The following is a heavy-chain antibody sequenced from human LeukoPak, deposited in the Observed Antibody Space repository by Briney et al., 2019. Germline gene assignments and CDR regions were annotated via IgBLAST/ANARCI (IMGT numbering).Heavy chain of an antibody. Sequence: PGGSLRLSCAASGFTFSSYWMHSVRQAPGKGLVWVSRINSDGSSTSYADSVKGRFTIYRDDARTSLYMQMNSLRGEDTAVYRCARLHDYGELRVWFDPWGEGTLVTVSS. CDR1: GFTFSSYW. CDR3: ARLHDYGELRVWFDP. V-gene: IGHV3-74*01. CDR2: INSDGSST. J-gene: IGHJ5*02. D-gene: IGHD4-17*01.